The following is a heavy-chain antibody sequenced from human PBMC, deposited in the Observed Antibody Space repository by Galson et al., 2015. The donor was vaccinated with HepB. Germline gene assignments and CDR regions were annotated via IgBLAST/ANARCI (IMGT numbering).Heavy chain of an antibody. CDR2: TYYRSKWYN. CDR1: GDSVSSHSAA. V-gene: IGHV6-1*01. D-gene: IGHD5-12*01. CDR3: ARGSRVATHVDY. Sequence: CAISGDSVSSHSAAWNWIRQSPSRGLEWLGRTYYRSKWYNDYAVSVKSRITINPDTSKNQFSLQLNSVTPEDTAVYYCARGSRVATHVDYWGQGTLVTVSS. J-gene: IGHJ4*02.